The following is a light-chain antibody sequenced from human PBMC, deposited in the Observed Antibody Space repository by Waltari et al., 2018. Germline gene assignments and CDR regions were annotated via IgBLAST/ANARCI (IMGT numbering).Light chain of an antibody. Sequence: QSVLTQPPSASGTPGQRVISSWSGSGSNIGIQTVNWYRQVPGTAPDLLIYRDKQRPSGVPDRLSGSQAGTSASLAISGLQSEDEADYYCAGWDDSLNGVFGGGTKLTVL. CDR1: GSNIGIQT. CDR3: AGWDDSLNGV. V-gene: IGLV1-44*01. J-gene: IGLJ3*02. CDR2: RDK.